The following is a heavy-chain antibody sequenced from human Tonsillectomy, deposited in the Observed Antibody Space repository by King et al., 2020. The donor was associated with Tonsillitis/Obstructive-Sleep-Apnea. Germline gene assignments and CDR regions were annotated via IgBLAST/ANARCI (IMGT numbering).Heavy chain of an antibody. CDR3: ARVLSYCSGISCFSGGFDY. D-gene: IGHD2-15*01. Sequence: VQLVESGGGVVQPGRSLRLSCAASRFTFSSYAMHWVRQAPGKGLEWVAVISYDGSKKYYADSVKGRFTISRDNSKNTLYLQMNSLRAEDTSVYYCARVLSYCSGISCFSGGFDYWGQGTLVTVSS. V-gene: IGHV3-30*04. J-gene: IGHJ4*02. CDR1: RFTFSSYA. CDR2: ISYDGSKK.